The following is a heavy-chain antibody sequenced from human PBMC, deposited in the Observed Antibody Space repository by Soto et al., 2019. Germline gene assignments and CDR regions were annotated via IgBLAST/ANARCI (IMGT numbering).Heavy chain of an antibody. J-gene: IGHJ4*02. D-gene: IGHD3-16*01. V-gene: IGHV1-18*01. CDR1: GFTFTSYA. Sequence: QVHLVQSGAEVKTPGASVKVSCKASGFTFTSYAFTWVRQAPGQGLEWMGWISAYNGNTNYARNFRGRVTMRTDSSTSTVYMELGSLTSDDTAVYFCARDFTGWPPDGVDSWGQGTLVSVSA. CDR2: ISAYNGNT. CDR3: ARDFTGWPPDGVDS.